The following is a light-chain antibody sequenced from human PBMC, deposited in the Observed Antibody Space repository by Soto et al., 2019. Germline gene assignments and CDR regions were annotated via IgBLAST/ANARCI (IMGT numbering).Light chain of an antibody. CDR1: SSDVGGYNY. V-gene: IGLV2-14*01. CDR2: DVS. CDR3: SSYTRSSSYV. J-gene: IGLJ1*01. Sequence: QSALTQPASVSVSPGQSITISCTGTSSDVGGYNYVSWYQQHPGKAPKLMIYDVSNRPSGVSNRFSGSKSGNTASLTISGLQAEDEADYYCSSYTRSSSYVFGTGTNLTVL.